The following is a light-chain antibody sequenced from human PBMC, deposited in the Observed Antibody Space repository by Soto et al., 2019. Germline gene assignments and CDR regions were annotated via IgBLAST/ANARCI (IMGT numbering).Light chain of an antibody. CDR2: GAS. Sequence: EIVMTQSPATLSVSPGERATLSCRASQSISSNLAWYQQKPGQAPRLLIYGASTRATGIPAWFSGSGSGTEFTLTITRLEPEDFAVYYCQQYGSSPPTFGQGTKVDNK. CDR3: QQYGSSPPT. V-gene: IGKV3-15*01. CDR1: QSISSN. J-gene: IGKJ1*01.